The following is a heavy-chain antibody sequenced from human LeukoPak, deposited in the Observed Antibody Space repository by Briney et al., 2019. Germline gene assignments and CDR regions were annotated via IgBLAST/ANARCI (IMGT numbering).Heavy chain of an antibody. V-gene: IGHV4-38-2*01. J-gene: IGHJ4*02. CDR1: GYSISSGYL. D-gene: IGHD3-10*01. Sequence: KPSETLCLTCAASGYSISSGYLWGGIRQPPGKGLEWIGSIYHSGSTYYNPSLKSRVTISLNTSKNQFSLKLSSVTAADTAVYYCTANYGSGSYYVPVYWGQGTPVTVSS. CDR3: TANYGSGSYYVPVY. CDR2: IYHSGST.